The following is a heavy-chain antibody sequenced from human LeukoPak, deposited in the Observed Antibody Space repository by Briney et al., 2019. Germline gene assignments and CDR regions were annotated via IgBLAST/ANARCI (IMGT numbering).Heavy chain of an antibody. CDR3: GRLTTPVLTDY. V-gene: IGHV5-51*01. J-gene: IGHJ4*02. CDR2: IYPGDSDT. CDR1: GYTFTTYW. Sequence: GESLMISCKGSGYTFTTYWIGWVRQMPGKGLEWMGIIYPGDSDTRYSPSFQGQVTISADKSISTAYLQWSSLKASDTAMYYCGRLTTPVLTDYWGQGTLVTVSS. D-gene: IGHD1-1*01.